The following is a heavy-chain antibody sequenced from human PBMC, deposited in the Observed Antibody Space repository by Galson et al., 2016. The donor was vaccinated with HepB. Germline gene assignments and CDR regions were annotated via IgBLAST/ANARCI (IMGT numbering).Heavy chain of an antibody. CDR3: VRAATTLRSGWKTLAPRFYYSGMDV. CDR1: GDSVSSKTVA. J-gene: IGHJ6*02. Sequence: CAISGDSVSSKTVAWNWIRQSPSRGLEWLGGTYSRSRWHTDYAPSMKSRITISSDTSKHQFSLQLNSVTPEDTAVYYCVRAATTLRSGWKTLAPRFYYSGMDVWGQGTTGTVSS. CDR2: TYSRSRWHT. D-gene: IGHD6-19*01. V-gene: IGHV6-1*01.